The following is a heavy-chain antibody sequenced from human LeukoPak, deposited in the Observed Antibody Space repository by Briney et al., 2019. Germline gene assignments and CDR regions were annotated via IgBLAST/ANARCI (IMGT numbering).Heavy chain of an antibody. D-gene: IGHD4-23*01. CDR1: GYTFISYY. CDR3: ARGGDNSYFDY. Sequence: ASVNVSCKASGYTFISYYIHWVRQAPGQELEWMGIINPGGGSTTYAQKFQGRVTMTRETSTSTVYMELSSLRSEDTAIYYCARGGDNSYFDYWGQGTLVTVSS. V-gene: IGHV1-46*01. CDR2: INPGGGST. J-gene: IGHJ4*02.